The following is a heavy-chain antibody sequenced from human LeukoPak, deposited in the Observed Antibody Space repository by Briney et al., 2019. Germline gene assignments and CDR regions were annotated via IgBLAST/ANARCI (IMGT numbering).Heavy chain of an antibody. D-gene: IGHD4-17*01. CDR3: ARAGYGDSDFDY. CDR1: GGSISTYY. J-gene: IGHJ4*02. Sequence: PSETLSLTCTVSGGSISTYYWSWFRQPPGKGLEWIGYIYYSGYTNYIPSLKSRVTISLDTSKNQFSLKLSSVTAADTAVYYCARAGYGDSDFDYWGQGTLVTVSS. V-gene: IGHV4-59*08. CDR2: IYYSGYT.